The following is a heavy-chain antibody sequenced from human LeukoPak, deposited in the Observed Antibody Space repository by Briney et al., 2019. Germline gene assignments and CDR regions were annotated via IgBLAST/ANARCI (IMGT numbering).Heavy chain of an antibody. CDR1: AYTFTGYY. D-gene: IGHD6-19*01. V-gene: IGHV1-2*02. Sequence: GASVRVSCKASAYTFTGYYMHWVRQAPGQGLEWMGWINPDSGGTNYAQKFQGRVTMTRDTSISTAYMEVSRLRSDDTAVYYCAREGSGWYGNFDYWGQGTLLTVSS. CDR2: INPDSGGT. J-gene: IGHJ4*02. CDR3: AREGSGWYGNFDY.